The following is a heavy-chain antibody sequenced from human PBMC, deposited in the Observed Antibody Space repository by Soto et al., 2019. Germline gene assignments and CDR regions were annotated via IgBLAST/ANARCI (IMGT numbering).Heavy chain of an antibody. CDR2: IHYSGSA. Sequence: SETLSLTCTVSGGSISSGDYYWSWIRQPPGKGLEWIGYIHYSGSAYHNPSLKSRVTISVDTSKNQFSLKLTSVTAADTAVYYCARLGNYYQSLDPWGPGTLVTVSS. D-gene: IGHD3-10*01. CDR1: GGSISSGDYY. CDR3: ARLGNYYQSLDP. V-gene: IGHV4-30-4*01. J-gene: IGHJ5*02.